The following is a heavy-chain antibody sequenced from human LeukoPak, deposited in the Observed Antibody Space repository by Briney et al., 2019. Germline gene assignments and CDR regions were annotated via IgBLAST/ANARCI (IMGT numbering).Heavy chain of an antibody. V-gene: IGHV3-23*01. D-gene: IGHD6-19*01. Sequence: GGSLRLSCAASGFTFSSYAMSWVRQAPGKGLEWVSAISGRGGSTYYADSVKGRFTISRDNSKNTLYLQMNSLRAEDTAVYYCAKLGLEQWLRRSWFDPWGQGTLVTVSS. CDR1: GFTFSSYA. CDR3: AKLGLEQWLRRSWFDP. CDR2: ISGRGGST. J-gene: IGHJ5*02.